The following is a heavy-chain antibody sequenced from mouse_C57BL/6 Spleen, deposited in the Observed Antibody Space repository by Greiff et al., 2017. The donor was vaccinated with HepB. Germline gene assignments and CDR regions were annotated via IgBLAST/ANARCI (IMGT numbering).Heavy chain of an antibody. CDR3: ARWYGYSMDY. CDR1: GYTFTDYY. V-gene: IGHV1-26*01. Sequence: VQLQQSGPELVKPGASVKISCKASGYTFTDYYMNWVKQSHGKSLEWIGDINPNNGGTSYNQKFKGKATLTVDKSSSTAYMELRSLTSEDSAVYYCARWYGYSMDYWGQGTSVTVSS. CDR2: INPNNGGT. D-gene: IGHD2-2*01. J-gene: IGHJ4*01.